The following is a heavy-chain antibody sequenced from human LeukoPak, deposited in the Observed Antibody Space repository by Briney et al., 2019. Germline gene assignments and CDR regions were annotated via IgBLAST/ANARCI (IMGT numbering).Heavy chain of an antibody. D-gene: IGHD6-19*01. Sequence: SETLSLTXAVYGGSFSGYYWSWIRQPPGKGLEWIGEINHSGSTNYNPSLKSRVTISVDTSKNQFSLKLSSVTAADTAVYYCAKAVALTRSAFDIWGQGTMVTVSS. CDR2: INHSGST. CDR1: GGSFSGYY. J-gene: IGHJ3*02. CDR3: AKAVALTRSAFDI. V-gene: IGHV4-34*01.